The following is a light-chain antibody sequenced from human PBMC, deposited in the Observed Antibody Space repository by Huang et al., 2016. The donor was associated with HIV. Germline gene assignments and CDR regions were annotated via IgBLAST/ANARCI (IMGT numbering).Light chain of an antibody. CDR3: QQYGSSPPNT. CDR1: QSVGSNY. CDR2: GAT. Sequence: EIVLTQSPGTLSLFPGERATLSCRASQSVGSNYLAWFQQKPGQAPRLLIYGATTRAAGIPDRFSGSGSGTDFTLTISRLEPEDFVVYYCQQYGSSPPNTFGQGTKLEIK. J-gene: IGKJ2*01. V-gene: IGKV3-20*01.